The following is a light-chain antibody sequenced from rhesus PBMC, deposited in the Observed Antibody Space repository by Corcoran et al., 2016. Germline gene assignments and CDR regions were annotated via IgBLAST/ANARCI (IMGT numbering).Light chain of an antibody. CDR2: GAA. Sequence: EIVMTQSPATLALSPGERATLSCRASQSVSSYLAWYQQKPGQAPRLLIYGAASRATGIPDRFSGSVSGTAFILTISSLEPEDGGVYFWLQSSNLPRTFGQGTKVEIK. J-gene: IGKJ1*01. CDR3: LQSSNLPRT. CDR1: QSVSSY. V-gene: IGKV3-24*04.